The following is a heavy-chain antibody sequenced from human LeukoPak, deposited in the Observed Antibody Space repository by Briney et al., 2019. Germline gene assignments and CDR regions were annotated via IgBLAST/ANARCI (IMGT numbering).Heavy chain of an antibody. V-gene: IGHV4-59*08. CDR2: IYDSGST. CDR1: GGSISSYY. CDR3: RGVRFGELFDY. J-gene: IGHJ4*02. D-gene: IGHD3-10*01. Sequence: SETLSLTCTVSGGSISSYYWSWIRQPPGKGLEWIGFIYDSGSTNYNPSLKSRVTMSVDTSKNQFSLQLSSVTAADTAVYYCRGVRFGELFDYWGQGTLVTVSS.